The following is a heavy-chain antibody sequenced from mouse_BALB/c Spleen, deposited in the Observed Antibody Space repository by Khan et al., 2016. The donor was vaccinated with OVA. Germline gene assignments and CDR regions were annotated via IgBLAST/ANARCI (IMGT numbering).Heavy chain of an antibody. Sequence: EVELVESGGGLVQPGGSRKLSCAASGFTFSNFGIHWVRQAPEKGLEWVAYISSGSSTIYYADTVKGRFTISRDNPKNTLFLQMHSLRSEVTAMYYGARSRIYDGYYGGAMDYWGQGTSVTVSS. D-gene: IGHD2-3*01. CDR2: ISSGSSTI. CDR3: ARSRIYDGYYGGAMDY. J-gene: IGHJ4*01. CDR1: GFTFSNFG. V-gene: IGHV5-17*02.